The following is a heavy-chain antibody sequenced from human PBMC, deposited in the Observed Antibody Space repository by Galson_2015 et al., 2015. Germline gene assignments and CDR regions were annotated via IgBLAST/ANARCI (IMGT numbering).Heavy chain of an antibody. J-gene: IGHJ4*02. CDR1: GFTFSRYG. V-gene: IGHV3-30*03. CDR3: ARDIGYDILTGYGHYFDS. CDR2: ISYDGSNK. D-gene: IGHD3-9*01. Sequence: SLRLSCAASGFTFSRYGMHWVRQAPGKGLEWVAVISYDGSNKDYGDSVKGRFTISRDNSKNTVYLRMNSPRVEDTAVYYCARDIGYDILTGYGHYFDSWGQGTLVTVSS.